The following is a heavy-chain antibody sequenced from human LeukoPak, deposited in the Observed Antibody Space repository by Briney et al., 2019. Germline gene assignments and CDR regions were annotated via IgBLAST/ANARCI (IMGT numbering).Heavy chain of an antibody. CDR3: ARDASLITYYYDSSGYPNGGFDI. D-gene: IGHD3-22*01. Sequence: SETLSLTCTVSGGSISSGGYYWSWIRQHPGKGLEWIGYIYYSGSTYYNPSLKSQVTILVDTSKNQFSLKLSSVTAADTAVYYCARDASLITYYYDSSGYPNGGFDIWGQGTMVTVSS. CDR2: IYYSGST. V-gene: IGHV4-31*01. CDR1: GGSISSGGYY. J-gene: IGHJ3*02.